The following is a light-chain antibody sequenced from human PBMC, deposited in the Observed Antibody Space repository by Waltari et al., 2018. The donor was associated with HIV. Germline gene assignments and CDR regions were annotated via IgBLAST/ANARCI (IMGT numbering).Light chain of an antibody. J-gene: IGKJ1*01. CDR3: MQGTHWPWT. CDR2: KVS. CDR1: QSLVYSDGNTY. Sequence: DVVMTQSPLSLPVTLGQPASISCRSSQSLVYSDGNTYLTWFQQRPGQSPRRLIYKVSNRDSGVPDRFSGSGSGAAFTLKISRVEAEDVGVYYCMQGTHWPWTFGQGTKVEIK. V-gene: IGKV2-30*01.